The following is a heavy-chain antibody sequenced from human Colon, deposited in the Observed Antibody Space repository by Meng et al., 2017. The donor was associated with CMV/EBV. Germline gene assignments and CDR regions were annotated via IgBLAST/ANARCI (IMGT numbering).Heavy chain of an antibody. V-gene: IGHV3-11*04. CDR3: ARDRRHYVDGSGYGSLDY. J-gene: IGHJ4*02. CDR2: ISASGSTI. D-gene: IGHD3-22*01. CDR1: FSDYD. Sequence: FSDYDMSWIRQAPGKGLEWVSYISASGSTIYYADSVKGRFTISRDNAKNSLYLQMNSLRAEDTAVYYCARDRRHYVDGSGYGSLDYWGQGTLVTVSS.